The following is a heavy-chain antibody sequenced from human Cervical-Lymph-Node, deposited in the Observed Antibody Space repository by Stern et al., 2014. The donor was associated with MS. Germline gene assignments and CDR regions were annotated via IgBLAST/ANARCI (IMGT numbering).Heavy chain of an antibody. Sequence: EVQLVQSGAEVKKPGESLKISCKLSGYSFTIYYIAWVRQMPGKGLEWMGVIYPYDSDDTYSASFQGQVTISADKSIPPAYLQWSSVRASDTAMYYCARHVQGFDYWGQGTLVTVSS. J-gene: IGHJ4*02. CDR1: GYSFTIYY. CDR2: IYPYDSDD. V-gene: IGHV5-51*01. CDR3: ARHVQGFDY.